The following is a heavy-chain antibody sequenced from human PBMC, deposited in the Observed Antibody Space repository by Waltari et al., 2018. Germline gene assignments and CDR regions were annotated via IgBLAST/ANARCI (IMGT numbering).Heavy chain of an antibody. J-gene: IGHJ4*02. CDR3: ARDQGRGYFDY. Sequence: QVQLVESGGGVVQPGRSLRLSCAASGFTFSSYAMHWGRQAPGKGLEWVAVISYDGSNKYYADSVKGRFTISRDNSKNTLYLQMNSLRAEDTAVYYCARDQGRGYFDYWGQGTLVTVSS. D-gene: IGHD3-10*01. CDR2: ISYDGSNK. V-gene: IGHV3-30*01. CDR1: GFTFSSYA.